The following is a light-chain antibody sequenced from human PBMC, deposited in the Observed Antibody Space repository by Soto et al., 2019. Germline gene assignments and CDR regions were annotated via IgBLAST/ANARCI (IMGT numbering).Light chain of an antibody. Sequence: EIVFTNAAGALSLSPGERSTLSGRAGQSVSCSDLAWHQHKPGQAPRLLLYGASSRATGIPDRFSGSGSGTDFTLTISRLEPADFAVYYCQQHGSSPWTFGQGTKVDIK. J-gene: IGKJ1*01. CDR1: QSVSCSD. V-gene: IGKV3-20*01. CDR2: GAS. CDR3: QQHGSSPWT.